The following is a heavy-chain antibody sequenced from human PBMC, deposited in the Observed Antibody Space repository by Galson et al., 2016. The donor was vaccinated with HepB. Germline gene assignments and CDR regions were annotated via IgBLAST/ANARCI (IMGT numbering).Heavy chain of an antibody. CDR3: ARGTFTFIVY. CDR2: ISYDGSKK. Sequence: SLRLSCAASGFSFSADPLHWVRQAPGKGLEWVAVISYDGSKKYNADSVKGRFTISRDNSKNTLYLQMNSLRAEDTAVYHCARGTFTFIVYWGQGTLVTVSS. J-gene: IGHJ4*02. D-gene: IGHD2/OR15-2a*01. CDR1: GFSFSADP. V-gene: IGHV3-30-3*01.